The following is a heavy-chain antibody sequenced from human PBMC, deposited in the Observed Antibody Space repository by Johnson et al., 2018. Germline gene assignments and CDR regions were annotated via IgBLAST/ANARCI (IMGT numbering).Heavy chain of an antibody. Sequence: VQLVQSGGGLVQPGGSLRLSCAASGFTVSSYVMNWVRQVPGRGLEWVSVITAGGGDTYYADSVKGRFTMSRDNSKNALYLQMHSLRVEDTAIYYCAKDVVTSGRGYYLDYWGQGTLVIVSS. CDR2: ITAGGGDT. D-gene: IGHD2/OR15-2a*01. J-gene: IGHJ4*02. CDR1: GFTVSSYV. CDR3: AKDVVTSGRGYYLDY. V-gene: IGHV3-23*04.